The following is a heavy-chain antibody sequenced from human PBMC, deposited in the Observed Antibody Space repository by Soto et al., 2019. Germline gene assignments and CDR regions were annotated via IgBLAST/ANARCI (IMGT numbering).Heavy chain of an antibody. J-gene: IGHJ5*02. D-gene: IGHD2-15*01. CDR1: GGSISSNSYY. CDR2: FFFSGST. V-gene: IGHV4-39*02. Sequence: SETLSLTCTVSGGSISSNSYYWGWIRQPPGKGLEWIGIFFFSGSTSFIPSFKSRVTISVDTSKNHFSLSLSFVTAADTAVFYCARVPIVVVVAASPSWFDPWGQGTLVTVSS. CDR3: ARVPIVVVVAASPSWFDP.